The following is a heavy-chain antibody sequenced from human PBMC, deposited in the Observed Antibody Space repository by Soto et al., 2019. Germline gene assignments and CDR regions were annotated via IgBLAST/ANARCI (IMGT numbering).Heavy chain of an antibody. CDR2: ISSSGSNK. J-gene: IGHJ6*03. V-gene: IGHV3-11*04. Sequence: PGGSLRLSCAASGFTFSNYYMSWIRQAPGKGLEWVSYISSSGSNKYYADSVKGRFTISRDNSKNTLYLQMNSLRAEDTAVYYCAKTTRPHYYGSGRKYYYYYMDVWGKGTTVTVSS. CDR1: GFTFSNYY. CDR3: AKTTRPHYYGSGRKYYYYYMDV. D-gene: IGHD3-10*01.